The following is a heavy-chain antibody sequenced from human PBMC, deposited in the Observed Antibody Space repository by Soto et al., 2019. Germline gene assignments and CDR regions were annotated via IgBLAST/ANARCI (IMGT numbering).Heavy chain of an antibody. Sequence: QVQLQESGPGLVKPSQTLSLTCTVSGGSISRGVYYWSWIGQPPGKGLEWIGYIYYSGSTYYNPSLKSRMTISVDTSKNQFSLKLTSVTAADTAVYYCARWLGYGPHFDYWGQGTLVTVSS. D-gene: IGHD5-12*01. J-gene: IGHJ4*02. CDR1: GGSISRGVYY. CDR3: ARWLGYGPHFDY. V-gene: IGHV4-30-4*01. CDR2: IYYSGST.